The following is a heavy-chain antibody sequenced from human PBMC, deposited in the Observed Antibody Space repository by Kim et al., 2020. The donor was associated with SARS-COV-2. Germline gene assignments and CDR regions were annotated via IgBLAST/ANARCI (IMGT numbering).Heavy chain of an antibody. V-gene: IGHV3-30*02. J-gene: IGHJ4*02. CDR3: AKDSGFWSGLIDY. Sequence: YADSVKGRFTISRENSKNTLYLQMNSLRAEDTAVYYCAKDSGFWSGLIDYWGQGTLVTVSS. D-gene: IGHD3-3*01.